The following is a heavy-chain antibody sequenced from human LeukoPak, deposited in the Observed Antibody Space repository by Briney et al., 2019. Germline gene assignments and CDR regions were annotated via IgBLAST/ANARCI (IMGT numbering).Heavy chain of an antibody. CDR1: GFTFSNAW. CDR3: TTDRATYYDFWSGPR. D-gene: IGHD3-3*01. J-gene: IGHJ4*02. Sequence: GGSLRLSCAASGFTFSNAWMSWVRQAPGEGLEWVGRIKSKTDGGTTDYAAPVKGRFTISRDDTKNTLYLQMNSLKTEDTAVYYCTTDRATYYDFWSGPRWGQGTLVTVSS. CDR2: IKSKTDGGTT. V-gene: IGHV3-15*01.